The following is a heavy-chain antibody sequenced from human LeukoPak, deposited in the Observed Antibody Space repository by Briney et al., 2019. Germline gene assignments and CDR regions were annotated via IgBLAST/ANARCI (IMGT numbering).Heavy chain of an antibody. D-gene: IGHD2-15*01. Sequence: GASVKVSCKASGYTFTSYYMHWVRQAPGQGLEWMGIINPSGGSTSYAQKFQGRVTMTRDTSTSTVYMELSSLRSEDTAVYYCARGRIVVVVAATFYEDYGFDYWGQGTLVTVSS. CDR2: INPSGGST. V-gene: IGHV1-46*01. CDR3: ARGRIVVVVAATFYEDYGFDY. CDR1: GYTFTSYY. J-gene: IGHJ4*02.